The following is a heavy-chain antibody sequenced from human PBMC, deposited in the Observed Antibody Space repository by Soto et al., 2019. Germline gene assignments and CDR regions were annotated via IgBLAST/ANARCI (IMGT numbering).Heavy chain of an antibody. CDR1: GDSVSTNSAT. D-gene: IGHD3-22*01. Sequence: PSQTLSLTCAISGDSVSTNSATWDWIRQSPSRGLEWLGRTYYRSTWSYDYAVSVQGRITINPDTSNNQFSLQLNSVTPEDTAVYYCARDLPRRGGNYDSSGYRDAFDIWGQGTMVTVSS. V-gene: IGHV6-1*01. CDR2: TYYRSTWSY. J-gene: IGHJ3*02. CDR3: ARDLPRRGGNYDSSGYRDAFDI.